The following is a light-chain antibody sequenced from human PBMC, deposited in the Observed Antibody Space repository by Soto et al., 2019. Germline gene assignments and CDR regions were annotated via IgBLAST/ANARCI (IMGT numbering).Light chain of an antibody. J-gene: IGKJ1*01. Sequence: EVVMTQSPATLSVSPGERVTLSCRASQSINAHLAWYQQKLAQPPSFLFHGPSTRATGIPARFSGSGFGTEFILTISSLQSEDFAVYYCQQYNTWLWTFGQGTKVEIQ. V-gene: IGKV3-15*01. CDR3: QQYNTWLWT. CDR2: GPS. CDR1: QSINAH.